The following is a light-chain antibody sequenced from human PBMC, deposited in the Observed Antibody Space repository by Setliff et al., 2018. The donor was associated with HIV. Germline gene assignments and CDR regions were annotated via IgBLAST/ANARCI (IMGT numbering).Light chain of an antibody. V-gene: IGLV1-44*01. J-gene: IGLJ3*02. Sequence: QSVLTQPPSASGTPGQRVTISCSGSSSNIGGNTVNWYQQLPGTAPKLLIYSNNQRPPGVPDRFSGSKSGTSASLAISGLQSEDEADYYCATWDDSLIGHWVFGGGTKVTVL. CDR1: SSNIGGNT. CDR3: ATWDDSLIGHWV. CDR2: SNN.